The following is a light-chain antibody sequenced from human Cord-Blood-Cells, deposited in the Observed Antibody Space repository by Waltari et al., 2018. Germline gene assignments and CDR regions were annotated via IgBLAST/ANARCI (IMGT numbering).Light chain of an antibody. CDR3: QQSYSTPYT. CDR2: AAS. V-gene: IGKV1-39*01. J-gene: IGKJ2*01. CDR1: QSISSY. Sequence: DIQMTQSPSYLSASVGDRVTIPCRASQSISSYLNWYQQKPGKAPKLLIYAASSLQSGVPSRFSGSGSVTDFTLTISSLQPEDFATYYCQQSYSTPYTVGQGTKLEIK.